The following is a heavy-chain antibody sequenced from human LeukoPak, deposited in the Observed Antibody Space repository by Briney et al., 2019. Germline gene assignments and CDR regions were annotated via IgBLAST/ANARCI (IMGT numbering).Heavy chain of an antibody. CDR1: GDSVSSNSAT. V-gene: IGHV6-1*01. CDR3: VRGSSSTSWYFDY. Sequence: SQTLSLTCTISGDSVSSNSATWTWIRQSPLRGLEWLGRTYYRSKWYNEYAVSVKSRITINPDTSKNQFSLQLNSVTPEDTAVYYCVRGSSSTSWYFDYWGQGTLVTVSS. D-gene: IGHD2-2*01. J-gene: IGHJ4*02. CDR2: TYYRSKWYN.